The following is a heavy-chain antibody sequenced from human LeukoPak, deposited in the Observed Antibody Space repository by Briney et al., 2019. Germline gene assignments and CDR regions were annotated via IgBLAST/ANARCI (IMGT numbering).Heavy chain of an antibody. J-gene: IGHJ4*02. CDR1: GFTVSSNY. V-gene: IGHV3-53*01. D-gene: IGHD6-13*01. CDR2: IYSGGST. Sequence: GGSLRLSCAASGFTVSSNYMSWVRQAPGKGLEWVSVIYSGGSTYYADSVKGRFTISRDNSKNTLYLQMNSLRAEDTAVYYCARGYSSSWYPYWGQGTLVTVSS. CDR3: ARGYSSSWYPY.